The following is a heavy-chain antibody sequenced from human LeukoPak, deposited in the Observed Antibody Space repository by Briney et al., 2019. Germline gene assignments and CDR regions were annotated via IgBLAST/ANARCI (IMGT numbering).Heavy chain of an antibody. CDR2: ISWNSGSI. Sequence: GRSLRLFCAASGFTYDDYAMHWVRQATGKGLEWVSGISWNSGSIGYADSVKGRFTISRDNAKNSLYLQMNSLRAADTALYYCAKGYCSGGSCYGFDPWGQGTLVTVSS. V-gene: IGHV3-9*01. CDR1: GFTYDDYA. J-gene: IGHJ5*02. D-gene: IGHD2-15*01. CDR3: AKGYCSGGSCYGFDP.